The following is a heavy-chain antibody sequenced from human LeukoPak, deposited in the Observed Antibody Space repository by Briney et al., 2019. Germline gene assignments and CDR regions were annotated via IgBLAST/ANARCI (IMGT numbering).Heavy chain of an antibody. CDR2: ISWNSGSI. Sequence: GGSLRLSCAASGFTFDDYAMHWVRQAPGKGLEWVSGISWNSGSIGYADSVKGRFTISRDNAKNSLYLQMNSLRAEDTALYYCAKVSGWSIHAFDIWGQGTMVTVSS. V-gene: IGHV3-9*01. D-gene: IGHD6-19*01. J-gene: IGHJ3*02. CDR3: AKVSGWSIHAFDI. CDR1: GFTFDDYA.